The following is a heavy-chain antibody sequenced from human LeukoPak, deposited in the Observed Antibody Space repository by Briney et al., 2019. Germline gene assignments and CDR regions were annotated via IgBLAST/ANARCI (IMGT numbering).Heavy chain of an antibody. CDR2: INKDASEV. CDR3: ATYTQYFATPGTDY. CDR1: GFTFSDYW. Sequence: GGSLRLSCTVSGFTFSDYWMRWVRQAPGKGLEWVASINKDASEVQYVASVKGRFTISRDNAKNSVYLQMTSLGAEDTAVYYCATYTQYFATPGTDYWGRGTLVTVSS. D-gene: IGHD6-13*01. J-gene: IGHJ4*02. V-gene: IGHV3-7*01.